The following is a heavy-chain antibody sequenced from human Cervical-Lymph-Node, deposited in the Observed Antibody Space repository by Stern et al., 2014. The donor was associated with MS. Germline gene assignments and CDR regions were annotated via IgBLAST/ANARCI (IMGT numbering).Heavy chain of an antibody. J-gene: IGHJ6*02. Sequence: EVHLVESGGGLVQPGGSLRLSCAASGFSFSTYTMNWVRQAPGKGLEWVSYIRSRSSTIYYADSVKGRFTISRDNAKNSLYLQMNSLRDEDTAVYYCAREITDYYYGMDVWGQGTTVTVSS. CDR1: GFSFSTYT. CDR3: AREITDYYYGMDV. CDR2: IRSRSSTI. D-gene: IGHD3-16*01. V-gene: IGHV3-48*02.